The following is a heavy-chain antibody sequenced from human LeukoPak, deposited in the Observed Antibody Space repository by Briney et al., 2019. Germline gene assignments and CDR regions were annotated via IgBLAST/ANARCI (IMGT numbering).Heavy chain of an antibody. D-gene: IGHD3-9*01. CDR2: ITVSGGST. J-gene: IGHJ4*02. CDR1: GFTFSSYA. V-gene: IGHV3-23*01. Sequence: GGSLRLSCAASGFTFSSYAMSWVRQAPGKGLEWVSTITVSGGSTYYADSVKGRFTISRDNAKNSLYLQMNSLRAEDTAVYYCARDYDILTGYSRFDYWGQGTLVTVSS. CDR3: ARDYDILTGYSRFDY.